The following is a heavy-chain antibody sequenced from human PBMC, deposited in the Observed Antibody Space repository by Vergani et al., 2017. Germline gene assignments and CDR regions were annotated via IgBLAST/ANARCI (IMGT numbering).Heavy chain of an antibody. CDR3: ARSAAAVPARFAP. J-gene: IGHJ5*02. CDR2: IIPILGIA. D-gene: IGHD6-13*01. V-gene: IGHV1-69*02. CDR1: GGTFSSYT. Sequence: QVQLVQSGAEVKKPGSSVKVSCKASGGTFSSYTISWVRQAPGQGLEWMGRIIPILGIANYAQKFQGRVTITADKSTSTAYMELSSLRSEDSAVYFCARSAAAVPARFAPWGQGTLVSVSS.